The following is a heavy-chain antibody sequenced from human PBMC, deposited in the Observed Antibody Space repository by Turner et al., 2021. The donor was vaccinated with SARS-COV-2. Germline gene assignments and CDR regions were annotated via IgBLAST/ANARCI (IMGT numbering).Heavy chain of an antibody. CDR2: ISGSGETT. CDR3: AKERIVGATMGASRD. CDR1: GLTFGGYA. Sequence: VHVLESGGGLAQPRGSHVLPCAASGLTFGGYAMCWVRQAPGKGLEWASGISGSGETTYYAEPVKGRFTISRDNSKNTMYLQRNSLRAEDTAVYYCAKERIVGATMGASRDWGQGILVTVSS. D-gene: IGHD1-26*01. J-gene: IGHJ4*02. V-gene: IGHV3-23*01.